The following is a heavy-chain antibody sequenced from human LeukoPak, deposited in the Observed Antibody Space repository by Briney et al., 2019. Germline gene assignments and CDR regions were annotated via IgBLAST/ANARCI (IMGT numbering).Heavy chain of an antibody. CDR1: GFTFSSYA. Sequence: QTGGSLRLSCAASGFTFSSYAMSWVRQAPGKGLEWVSANSGSGGSTYYADSVKGRFTISRDNSKNTLYLQMNSLRAEDTAVYYCAKDNRYCGGDCYLDYWGQGTLVTVSS. CDR3: AKDNRYCGGDCYLDY. CDR2: NSGSGGST. D-gene: IGHD2-21*02. V-gene: IGHV3-23*01. J-gene: IGHJ4*02.